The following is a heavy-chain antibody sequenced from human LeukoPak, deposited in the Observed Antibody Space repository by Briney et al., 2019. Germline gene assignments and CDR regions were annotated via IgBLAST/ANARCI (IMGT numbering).Heavy chain of an antibody. CDR3: ARHRAYSYDLIDY. Sequence: SETLSLTCTVSGGSISSSSYYWGWIRQPPGKGLEWIGSIYYSGSTYYNPSLKSRVTISVDTSKNQFSLKLSSVTAADTAVYYCARHRAYSYDLIDYWGQGTLVTVSS. D-gene: IGHD5-18*01. CDR2: IYYSGST. CDR1: GGSISSSSYY. V-gene: IGHV4-39*01. J-gene: IGHJ4*02.